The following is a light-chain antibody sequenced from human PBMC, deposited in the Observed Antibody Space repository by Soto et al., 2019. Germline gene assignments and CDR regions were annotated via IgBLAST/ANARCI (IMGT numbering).Light chain of an antibody. V-gene: IGKV3-20*01. CDR1: QSATSSY. CDR2: GAS. Sequence: EIVLTQSPGTLSLSPGERATLSSRASQSATSSYLAWYQQKPGQAPRLLIYGASSRATGIPDRFSGSGSGTDFTLTISRLEPEDFAVYYCHQYGSSPSYTFGQGTKLEIK. J-gene: IGKJ2*01. CDR3: HQYGSSPSYT.